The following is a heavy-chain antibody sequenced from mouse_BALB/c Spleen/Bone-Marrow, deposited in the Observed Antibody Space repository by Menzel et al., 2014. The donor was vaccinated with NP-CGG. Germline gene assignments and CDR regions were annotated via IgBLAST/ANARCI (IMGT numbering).Heavy chain of an antibody. D-gene: IGHD1-2*01. V-gene: IGHV4-1*02. CDR1: GFDFSRYW. J-gene: IGHJ2*01. CDR2: INPESSTI. CDR3: ARLTYYGLTDY. Sequence: EVQRVESGGGLVQPGGSLKLSCTASGFDFSRYWMSWVRQAPGKGLQWIGEINPESSTINYTPSLKDKFIISRDNAKNTLYLQMSKVRYEDTALYYCARLTYYGLTDYWGQGTTLTVSS.